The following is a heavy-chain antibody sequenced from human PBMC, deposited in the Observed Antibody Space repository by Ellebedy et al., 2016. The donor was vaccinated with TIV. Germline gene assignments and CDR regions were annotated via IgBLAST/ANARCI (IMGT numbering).Heavy chain of an antibody. Sequence: GESLKISCVASGFSFRSYWMSWVRQAPGKGLEWVAVISYDEGYKFYTDSVKGRFTVSRDNSKNTLSLQMDSLRGEDSAVYYCVRDASYTSSWFDYWGQGALVSVSS. J-gene: IGHJ4*02. CDR2: ISYDEGYK. V-gene: IGHV3-30*10. CDR3: VRDASYTSSWFDY. D-gene: IGHD6-13*01. CDR1: GFSFRSYW.